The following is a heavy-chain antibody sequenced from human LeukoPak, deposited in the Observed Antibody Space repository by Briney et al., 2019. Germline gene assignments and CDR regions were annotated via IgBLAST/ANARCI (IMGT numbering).Heavy chain of an antibody. CDR3: AELGITMIGGV. V-gene: IGHV3-74*01. D-gene: IGHD3-10*02. Sequence: GGSLRLSCAASGFTFSSYWMHWVRQAPGKGLVWVSRINSDGSSTSYADSVKGRFTISRDNAKNTLFLQMNSLRAEDTAVYYCAELGITMIGGVWGKGTTVTISS. J-gene: IGHJ6*04. CDR1: GFTFSSYW. CDR2: INSDGSST.